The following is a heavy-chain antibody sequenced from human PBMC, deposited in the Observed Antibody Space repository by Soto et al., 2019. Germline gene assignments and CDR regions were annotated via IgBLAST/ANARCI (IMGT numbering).Heavy chain of an antibody. D-gene: IGHD7-27*01. Sequence: QTTLKESGPTLVKPTQTLTLTCTLSGFSLSSSGVAVGWVRQPPGKPLEWLALVYGDDTRQYRPSLRRRVTITTDASRTQVVLTMTETEPWDTGTYYCAAQRTADGYFDLWGRGTRISVSS. CDR2: VYGDDTR. CDR1: GFSLSSSGVA. J-gene: IGHJ2*01. V-gene: IGHV2-5*02. CDR3: AAQRTADGYFDL.